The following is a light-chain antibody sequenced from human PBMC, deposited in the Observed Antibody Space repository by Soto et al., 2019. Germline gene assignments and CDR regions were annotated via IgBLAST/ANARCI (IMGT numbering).Light chain of an antibody. V-gene: IGKV3-15*01. CDR1: QSVSSN. CDR3: QQYNNWPRT. CDR2: GAS. J-gene: IGKJ1*01. Sequence: EIVMTQSPATRSVSPGERAALSCRASQSVSSNLAWYQQKPGQAPRLLIYGASTRATGIPARFSGSGSGIEFTLTISSLQSEDFAVYYCQQYNNWPRTFGQGTKVDIK.